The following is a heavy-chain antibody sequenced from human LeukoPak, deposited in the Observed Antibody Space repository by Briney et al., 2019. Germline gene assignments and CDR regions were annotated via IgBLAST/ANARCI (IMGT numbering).Heavy chain of an antibody. CDR1: GGTFSSYA. D-gene: IGHD4-17*01. Sequence: ASVKVSCKASGGTFSSYAISWVRQAPGQGLEWMGGIIPIFGTANYAQKFQGRVTITADESTSTAYMELSSLRFEDTAVYYCARGRGRYGDYYWYFDLWGRGTLVTVSS. V-gene: IGHV1-69*13. J-gene: IGHJ2*01. CDR2: IIPIFGTA. CDR3: ARGRGRYGDYYWYFDL.